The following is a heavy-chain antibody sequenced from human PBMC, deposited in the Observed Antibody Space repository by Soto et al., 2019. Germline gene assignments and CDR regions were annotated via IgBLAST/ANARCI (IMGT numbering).Heavy chain of an antibody. Sequence: GESLKISCKGSGYSFTNYWIGWVRQMPGKGLEWMGIIYPGDSDTRYSPSFQGQVTISADKSISTAYLQWSSLKASDTAMYYCARHLRTTSAWYESGWFDPWGQGTLVTVSS. CDR3: ARHLRTTSAWYESGWFDP. J-gene: IGHJ5*02. CDR1: GYSFTNYW. V-gene: IGHV5-51*01. D-gene: IGHD6-19*01. CDR2: IYPGDSDT.